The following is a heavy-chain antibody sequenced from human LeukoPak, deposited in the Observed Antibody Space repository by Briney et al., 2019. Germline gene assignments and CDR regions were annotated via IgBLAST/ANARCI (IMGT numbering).Heavy chain of an antibody. V-gene: IGHV3-30*18. CDR2: ISDDGGNK. CDR3: AKDLGYCAGGSCYSFDY. CDR1: GSTFSSYD. Sequence: GGSLRLSCAASGSTFSSYDMHWVRQAPGKGLEWVAVISDDGGNKFYADSVKGRFTISRDNSKNTLYLQMNSLRAEDTAVYYCAKDLGYCAGGSCYSFDYWGQGDLVTVSS. J-gene: IGHJ4*02. D-gene: IGHD2-15*01.